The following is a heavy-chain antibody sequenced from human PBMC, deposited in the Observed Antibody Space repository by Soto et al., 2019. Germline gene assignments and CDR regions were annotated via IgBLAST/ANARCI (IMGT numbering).Heavy chain of an antibody. Sequence: PSETLSLTCTVSGGSISSGGYYWSWIRQHPGKGLEWIGYIYYSGSTYYNPSLKSRVTISVDTSKSQFSLKLSSVTAADTAVYYYARVSQDCSSTSCSSFYYYYGMDVWGQGTTVTVSS. CDR3: ARVSQDCSSTSCSSFYYYYGMDV. CDR1: GGSISSGGYY. D-gene: IGHD2-2*01. J-gene: IGHJ6*02. CDR2: IYYSGST. V-gene: IGHV4-31*03.